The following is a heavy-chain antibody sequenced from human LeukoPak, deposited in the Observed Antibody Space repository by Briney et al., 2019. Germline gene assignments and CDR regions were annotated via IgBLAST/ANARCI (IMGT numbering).Heavy chain of an antibody. CDR2: LWSPEKNR. J-gene: IGHJ6*02. CDR1: GFTGLSSFGSYA. Sequence: PGESLRLTCAASGFTGLSSFGSYAMHWVRQAPGKGLEWVAVLWSPEKNRYHADSVKGRFTISRDNSKNTLYLQMNSLRAEDTAVYYCAKVVKDWYYYYGMDVWGRGTTVTVSS. CDR3: AKVVKDWYYYYGMDV. V-gene: IGHV3-33*06. D-gene: IGHD3-16*02.